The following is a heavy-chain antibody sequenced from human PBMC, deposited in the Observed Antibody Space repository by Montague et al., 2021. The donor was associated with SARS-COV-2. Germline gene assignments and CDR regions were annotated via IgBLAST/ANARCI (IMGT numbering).Heavy chain of an antibody. V-gene: IGHV4-61*01. Sequence: SETLSLTCSVSGGSASRGSHYWSWIRQPPGKGLEWIGYIFYSGRTIYDPSLKSRVTISIDTSKNQLSLRMTSVTAPDTATYYCARGPGSGYDLEVLERGCCDPWGQGIVVTVSS. D-gene: IGHD5-12*01. CDR1: GGSASRGSHY. J-gene: IGHJ5*02. CDR2: IFYSGRT. CDR3: ARGPGSGYDLEVLERGCCDP.